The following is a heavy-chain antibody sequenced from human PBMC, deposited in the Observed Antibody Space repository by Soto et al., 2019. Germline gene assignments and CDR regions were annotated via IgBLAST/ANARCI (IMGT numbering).Heavy chain of an antibody. D-gene: IGHD4-17*01. CDR2: ISSSSSYI. CDR1: GFTFSSYS. Sequence: GGSLRLSCAASGFTFSSYSMNWVRQAPGKGLEWVSSISSSSSYIYYADSVKGRFTISRDNAKNSLYLQMNSLRAEDTAGYYFARDLGRYGDYLPYFDYWGQGTLVTVSS. J-gene: IGHJ4*02. V-gene: IGHV3-21*01. CDR3: ARDLGRYGDYLPYFDY.